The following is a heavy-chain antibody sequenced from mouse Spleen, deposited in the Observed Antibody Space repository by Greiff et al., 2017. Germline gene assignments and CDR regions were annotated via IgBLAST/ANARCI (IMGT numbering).Heavy chain of an antibody. Sequence: QVQLQQPGAELVKPGASVKLSCKASGYTFTSYWMHWVKQRPGQGLEWIGMIHPNSGSTKYNEKFKGKATLTADKSSSTAYMQLSSLTSEDSAVYFCARWTTDAMDYWGQGTSVTVSS. CDR1: GYTFTSYW. CDR2: IHPNSGST. D-gene: IGHD1-1*01. V-gene: IGHV1-64*01. CDR3: ARWTTDAMDY. J-gene: IGHJ4*01.